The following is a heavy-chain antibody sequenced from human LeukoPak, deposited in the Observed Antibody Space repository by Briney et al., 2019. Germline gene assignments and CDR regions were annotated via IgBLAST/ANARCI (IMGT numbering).Heavy chain of an antibody. Sequence: ASVKVSCKASGGTFSSYAISWVRQAPGQGLEWMGRSIPILGMANYAQKFQGRVTITADKSTSTAYMELSSLRSEDTAVYYCARDSIRSSGWYEDYYYGMDVWGQGATVTVSS. V-gene: IGHV1-69*04. CDR2: SIPILGMA. J-gene: IGHJ6*02. D-gene: IGHD6-19*01. CDR3: ARDSIRSSGWYEDYYYGMDV. CDR1: GGTFSSYA.